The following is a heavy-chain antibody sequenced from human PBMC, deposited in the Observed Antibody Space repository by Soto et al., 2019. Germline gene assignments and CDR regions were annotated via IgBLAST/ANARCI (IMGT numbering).Heavy chain of an antibody. CDR2: IFYNGIT. D-gene: IGHD1-1*01. CDR3: ARLVTGTQYYLDF. CDR1: GGSISSISHS. Sequence: SETLSLTCTVSGGSISSISHSWGWIRQSPGQGLEWIGNIFYNGITYYNPSLKSRVTISADTSKNHFSLKLRSVTVADTAVYSCARLVTGTQYYLDFWGQGSLVTVSS. V-gene: IGHV4-39*02. J-gene: IGHJ4*02.